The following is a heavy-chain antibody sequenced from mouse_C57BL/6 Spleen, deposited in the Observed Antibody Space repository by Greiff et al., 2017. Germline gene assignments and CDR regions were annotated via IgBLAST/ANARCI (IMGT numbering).Heavy chain of an antibody. V-gene: IGHV3-6*01. CDR1: GYSITSGYY. CDR2: ISYDGSN. Sequence: EVQLQESGPGLVKPSQSLSLTCSVTGYSITSGYYWNWIRQFPGNKLEWMGYISYDGSNNYNPSLKNRISITRDTSKNQFFLKLNSVTTEDTATYYCASTVYFDYWGQGTTLTVSS. D-gene: IGHD1-1*01. CDR3: ASTVYFDY. J-gene: IGHJ2*01.